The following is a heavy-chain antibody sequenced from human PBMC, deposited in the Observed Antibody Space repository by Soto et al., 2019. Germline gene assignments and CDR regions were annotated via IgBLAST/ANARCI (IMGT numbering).Heavy chain of an antibody. D-gene: IGHD3-10*01. CDR2: IMPVFGKA. CDR1: GGTFSSHA. J-gene: IGHJ6*02. CDR3: ARGEDLDYYNTMDV. Sequence: WASVKVSCKASGGTFSSHAISWVRQAPGQGLEWMGGIMPVFGKANYALKFQGRVTMTADKSTNIAYMELTSLTSEDTAVYYCARGEDLDYYNTMDVWGQGTPVTVSS. V-gene: IGHV1-69*06.